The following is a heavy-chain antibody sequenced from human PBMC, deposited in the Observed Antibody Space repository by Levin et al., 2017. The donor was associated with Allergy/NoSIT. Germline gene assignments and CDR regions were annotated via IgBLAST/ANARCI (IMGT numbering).Heavy chain of an antibody. CDR1: GGSFSGYY. Sequence: SETLSLTCAVYGGSFSGYYWSWIRQPPGKGLEWIGEINHSGSTNYNPSLKSRVTISVDTSKNQFSLKLSSVTAADTAVYYCARGLSLAAAGTPYFDYWGQGTLVTVSS. D-gene: IGHD6-13*01. CDR3: ARGLSLAAAGTPYFDY. CDR2: INHSGST. J-gene: IGHJ4*02. V-gene: IGHV4-34*01.